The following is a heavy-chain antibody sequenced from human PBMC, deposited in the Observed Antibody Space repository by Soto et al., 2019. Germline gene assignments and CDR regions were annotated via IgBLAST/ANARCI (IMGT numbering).Heavy chain of an antibody. CDR2: IIPIFGTA. V-gene: IGHV1-69*06. CDR3: AKQRGEQQLVRWYFDY. D-gene: IGHD6-13*01. Sequence: QVQLVQSGAEVKKPGSSVKVSCKASGGTFSSYAISWVRQAPGQGLEWMGGIIPIFGTANYAQKFQGRVTITADKYTSKGYMELSSLKFEDTGVYYCAKQRGEQQLVRWYFDYWGQGTLVTVSS. J-gene: IGHJ4*02. CDR1: GGTFSSYA.